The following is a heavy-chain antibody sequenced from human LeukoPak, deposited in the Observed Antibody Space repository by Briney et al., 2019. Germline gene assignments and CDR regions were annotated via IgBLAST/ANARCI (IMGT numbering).Heavy chain of an antibody. CDR2: ISSSSSYI. V-gene: IGHV3-21*01. CDR1: GFTFSSYS. D-gene: IGHD3-10*01. Sequence: GGSLRLSCAASGFTFSSYSMNWVRQAPGKGLEWVSSISSSSSYIYYADSVKGRFTISRDNAKNSLYLQMNSLRAEGTAVYYCAKDYYGSGSYYNPSYYYYYYGMDVWGQGTTVTVSS. CDR3: AKDYYGSGSYYNPSYYYYYYGMDV. J-gene: IGHJ6*02.